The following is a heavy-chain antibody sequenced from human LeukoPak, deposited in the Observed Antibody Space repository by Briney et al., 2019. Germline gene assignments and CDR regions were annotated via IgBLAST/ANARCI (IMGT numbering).Heavy chain of an antibody. CDR1: GGSISSYY. CDR2: IYTSGST. CDR3: ARRPYYYYYMDV. J-gene: IGHJ6*03. Sequence: SETLSLTCTVSGGSISSYYWSWIRQPPGKGLEWIGYIYTSGSTNYNPSLKSRVTISVDTSKDQFSLKLSSVTAADTAVYYCARRPYYYYYMDVWGKGTTVTVSS. V-gene: IGHV4-4*09.